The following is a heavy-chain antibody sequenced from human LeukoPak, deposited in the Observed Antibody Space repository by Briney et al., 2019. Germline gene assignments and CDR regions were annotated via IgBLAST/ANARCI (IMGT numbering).Heavy chain of an antibody. J-gene: IGHJ4*02. CDR3: ARGGVGGYDYFDS. V-gene: IGHV4-30-4*01. D-gene: IGHD5-12*01. CDR2: ITYSGST. CDR1: GGSISSDDYY. Sequence: PSETLSLTCTVSGGSISSDDYYWSWIRQPPGKGLEWIGHITYSGSTDYSPSLRSRLTMSVDTSKNQFSLKLNSVTAAETAMYFCARGGVGGYDYFDSWGQGTLVAVSS.